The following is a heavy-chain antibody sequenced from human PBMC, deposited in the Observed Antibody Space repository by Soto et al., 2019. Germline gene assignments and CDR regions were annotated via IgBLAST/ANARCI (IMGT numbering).Heavy chain of an antibody. CDR1: GFALSSSE. J-gene: IGHJ4*02. V-gene: IGHV3-48*03. CDR2: ISSTHTTT. CDR3: ARDFGSLGATIDY. D-gene: IGHD1-26*01. Sequence: PGGSLRLSCAASGFALSSSEMNWVRLAPGKGLEWLSWISSTHTTTHYADSVKGRFTISRDNAKNSLYLQMNSLRAEDTAVYYCARDFGSLGATIDYWGQGTLVTVSS.